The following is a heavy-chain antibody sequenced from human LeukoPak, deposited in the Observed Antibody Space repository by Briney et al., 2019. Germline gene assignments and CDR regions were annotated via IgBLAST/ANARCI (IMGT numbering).Heavy chain of an antibody. CDR2: ISGFNGKT. J-gene: IGHJ5*02. V-gene: IGHV1-18*01. Sequence: GASVKVSCKASGYTFTSYGISWVRQAPGQGLEWMGWISGFNGKTNYVQKLQGRVTLTTDTSTSTAYMELRSLRSDDTAVYYCARDLGYCSSTSCLRNWFDPWGQGILVTVSS. D-gene: IGHD2-2*01. CDR3: ARDLGYCSSTSCLRNWFDP. CDR1: GYTFTSYG.